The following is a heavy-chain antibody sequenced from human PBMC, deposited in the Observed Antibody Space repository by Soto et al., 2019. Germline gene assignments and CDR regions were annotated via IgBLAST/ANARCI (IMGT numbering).Heavy chain of an antibody. Sequence: RGESLKISCKGSGYSFTSYWISWVRQMPGKGLEWMGRIDPSDSYTNYSPSLQGHVTISADKSISTAYLQWSSLKASDTAMYYCARHALPGGIAVAYGMDVWGQGTTVTVSS. J-gene: IGHJ6*02. CDR2: IDPSDSYT. CDR1: GYSFTSYW. D-gene: IGHD6-19*01. V-gene: IGHV5-10-1*01. CDR3: ARHALPGGIAVAYGMDV.